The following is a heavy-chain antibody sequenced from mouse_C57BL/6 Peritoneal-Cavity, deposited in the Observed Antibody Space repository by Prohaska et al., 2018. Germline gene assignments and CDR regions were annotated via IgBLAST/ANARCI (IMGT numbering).Heavy chain of an antibody. J-gene: IGHJ1*03. D-gene: IGHD2-1*01. CDR1: GFTFSDYY. CDR3: ARRDGNYWYFDV. CDR2: INYDGSST. Sequence: EVKLVESEGGLVQPGSSMKLSCTASGFTFSDYYMAWVRQVPEKGLEWVANINYDGSSTYYLDSLKSRFIISRDNAKNILYLQMSSLKSEDTATYYCARRDGNYWYFDVWGTGTTVTVSS. V-gene: IGHV5-16*01.